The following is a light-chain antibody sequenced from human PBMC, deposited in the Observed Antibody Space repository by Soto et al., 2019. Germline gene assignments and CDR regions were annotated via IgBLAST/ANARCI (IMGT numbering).Light chain of an antibody. CDR3: QQRSNWPPEVT. J-gene: IGKJ3*01. CDR2: DAF. CDR1: QSVSSS. Sequence: EIVLTQSPDTLSLSPGERATLSCRASQSVSSSLAWYQQKPGQAPRLLLYDAFKRATGTPARFSGSGSGTDFALTISSLEPEDVAVYYCQQRSNWPPEVTFGPGTKVDIK. V-gene: IGKV3-11*01.